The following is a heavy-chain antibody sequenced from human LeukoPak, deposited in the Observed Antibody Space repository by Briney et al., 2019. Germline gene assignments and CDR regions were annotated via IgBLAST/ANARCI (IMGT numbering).Heavy chain of an antibody. D-gene: IGHD1-26*01. CDR3: ARRLEYSGSKGVFDY. J-gene: IGHJ4*02. V-gene: IGHV3-23*01. CDR2: ISGSGGTT. CDR1: GLNFSTYA. Sequence: GGSLRLSCAASGLNFSTYAMSWVRQAPGKGLEWVSAISGSGGTTSYADSVKGRFTISRDNSKNTLYLQMNNLRAEDTAVYYCARRLEYSGSKGVFDYWGQGTLVTVSS.